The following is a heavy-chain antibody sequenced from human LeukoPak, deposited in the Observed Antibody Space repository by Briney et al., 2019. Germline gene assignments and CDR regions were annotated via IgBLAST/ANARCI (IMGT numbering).Heavy chain of an antibody. CDR1: GFTFSASA. Sequence: QPGGSLRLSCAASGFTFSASAMHWVRQANGKGLEWVGRIRNKANGYETAYAASVKGRFIISRDDSKTTAYLQMNSLKTEDTAVYYCTRLGYCTNGVCYFDYWGQGILVTVSS. D-gene: IGHD2-8*01. CDR3: TRLGYCTNGVCYFDY. J-gene: IGHJ4*02. CDR2: IRNKANGYET. V-gene: IGHV3-73*01.